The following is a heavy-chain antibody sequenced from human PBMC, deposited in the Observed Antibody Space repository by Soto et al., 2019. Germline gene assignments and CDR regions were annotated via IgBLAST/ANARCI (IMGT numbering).Heavy chain of an antibody. Sequence: ASETLSLTRTVSGGSISSGGYFWSWIRQRPGKGLEWIGYVSYSGPNHYNPSLKSRATISVDTPENQFFLKLRSVTAADTAVYFCASGPDSYDISGYFEPWGQGTLVTVSS. V-gene: IGHV4-31*03. CDR3: ASGPDSYDISGYFEP. CDR2: VSYSGPN. CDR1: GGSISSGGYF. D-gene: IGHD3-22*01. J-gene: IGHJ5*02.